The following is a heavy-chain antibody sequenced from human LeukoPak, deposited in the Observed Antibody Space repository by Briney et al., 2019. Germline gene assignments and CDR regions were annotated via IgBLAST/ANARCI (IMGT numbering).Heavy chain of an antibody. D-gene: IGHD3-10*01. J-gene: IGHJ4*02. Sequence: GGSLRLSWAASGFTFSSYSISSVRQAPGKGLECVSAISGSGGSTYYAESVKGRVTISRDNSKNTLYLQMNSLRAEDTAVYYCADKLWFGELFPDYWGQGTLVTVSS. CDR3: ADKLWFGELFPDY. CDR1: GFTFSSYS. CDR2: ISGSGGST. V-gene: IGHV3-23*01.